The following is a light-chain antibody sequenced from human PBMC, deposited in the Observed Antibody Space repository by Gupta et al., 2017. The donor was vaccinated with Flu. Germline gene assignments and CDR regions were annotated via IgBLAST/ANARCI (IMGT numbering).Light chain of an antibody. Sequence: QPVLTQSPSASASLGASVKLTCTLSSGHSSDAIAWHQQQPEKGPRFLMRLNSDGSHSKGDGIPDRFLGFSSGAERYLIISSLQSEDEADYHCQTWGIGSVVFGGGTKLTVL. CDR2: LNSDGSH. V-gene: IGLV4-69*01. CDR1: SGHSSDA. CDR3: QTWGIGSVV. J-gene: IGLJ2*01.